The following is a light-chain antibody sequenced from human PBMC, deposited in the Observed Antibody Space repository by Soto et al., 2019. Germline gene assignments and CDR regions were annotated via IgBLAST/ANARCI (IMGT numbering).Light chain of an antibody. CDR1: QSVSSN. J-gene: IGKJ4*01. V-gene: IGKV3-15*01. CDR3: QQYNKWPLT. CDR2: HAS. Sequence: EIVMTQSPATLSVSPGERATLSCRASQSVSSNLAWYQQKPGQAPRLLIYHASTRTTGIHARFSGSGSGTVFTLTISSLQSEDFAVYYCQQYNKWPLTFGGGTKVEIK.